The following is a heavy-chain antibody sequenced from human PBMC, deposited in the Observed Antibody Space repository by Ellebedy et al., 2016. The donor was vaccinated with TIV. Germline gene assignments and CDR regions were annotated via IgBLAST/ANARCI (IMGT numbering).Heavy chain of an antibody. V-gene: IGHV4-39*01. CDR1: GGSFSGYY. CDR2: IYYSGST. D-gene: IGHD5-18*01. Sequence: SETLSLXXAVYGGSFSGYYWGWIRQPPGKGLEWIGSIYYSGSTYYNPSLKSRVTISVDTSKNQFSLKLSSVTAADTAVYYCASLDTAMGSSCYWGQGTLVTVSS. CDR3: ASLDTAMGSSCY. J-gene: IGHJ4*02.